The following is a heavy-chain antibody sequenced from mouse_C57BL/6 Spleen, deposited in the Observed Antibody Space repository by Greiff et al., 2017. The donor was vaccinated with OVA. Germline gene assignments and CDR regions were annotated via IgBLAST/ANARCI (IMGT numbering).Heavy chain of an antibody. CDR1: GFTFSSYA. V-gene: IGHV5-4*01. CDR3: ARASFYSNYDFDV. D-gene: IGHD2-5*01. Sequence: EVQVVESGGGLVKPGGSLKLSCAASGFTFSSYAMSWVRQTPEKRLEWVATISDGGSYTYYPDNVKGRFTISRDNAKNNLYLQMSHLKSEDTAMYYCARASFYSNYDFDVWGTGTTVTVSS. CDR2: ISDGGSYT. J-gene: IGHJ1*03.